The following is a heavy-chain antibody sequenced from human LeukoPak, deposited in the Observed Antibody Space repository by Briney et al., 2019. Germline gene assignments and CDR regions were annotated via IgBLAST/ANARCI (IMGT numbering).Heavy chain of an antibody. CDR2: IYYSGST. CDR1: GGSFSSYY. Sequence: SETLSLTCAVYGGSFSSYYWSWIRQPPGKGLEWIGYIYYSGSTNYNPSLKSRVTISVDTSKNQFSLKLSSVTAADTAVYYCARVIRSGYSYGYFNYYYMDVWGKGTTVTVSS. CDR3: ARVIRSGYSYGYFNYYYMDV. J-gene: IGHJ6*03. V-gene: IGHV4-59*01. D-gene: IGHD5-18*01.